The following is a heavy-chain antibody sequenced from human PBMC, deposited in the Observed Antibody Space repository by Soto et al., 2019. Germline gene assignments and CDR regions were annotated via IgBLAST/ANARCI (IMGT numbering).Heavy chain of an antibody. CDR2: ISAYNGNT. CDR3: ARRDCSGGSCYLYNWFDP. CDR1: GYSFTSYG. J-gene: IGHJ5*02. Sequence: QVQLVQSGGEVKKPGASVKVSCKASGYSFTSYGVSWVRQAPEQGLEWMGWISAYNGNTIYAQKFQDRVTMTTDTSTSTAYMELRSLRSDDTAVYYCARRDCSGGSCYLYNWFDPWGQGTLVTVSS. V-gene: IGHV1-18*01. D-gene: IGHD2-15*01.